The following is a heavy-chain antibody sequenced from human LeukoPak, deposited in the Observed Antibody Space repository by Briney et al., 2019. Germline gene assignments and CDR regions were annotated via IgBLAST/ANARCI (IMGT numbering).Heavy chain of an antibody. CDR3: ARGGEGTVTTDY. D-gene: IGHD4-17*01. J-gene: IGHJ4*02. CDR2: MNPNSGNT. V-gene: IGHV1-8*01. Sequence: ASVKVSCKVSGYTLTELSMHWVRQAPGKGLEWMGWMNPNSGNTGYAQKFQGRVTMTRNTSISTAYMELSSLRSEDTAVYYCARGGEGTVTTDYWGQGTLVTVSS. CDR1: GYTLTELS.